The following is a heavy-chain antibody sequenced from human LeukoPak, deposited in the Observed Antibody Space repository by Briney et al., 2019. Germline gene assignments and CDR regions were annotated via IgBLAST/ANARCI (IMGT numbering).Heavy chain of an antibody. V-gene: IGHV1-8*01. CDR3: VLGYSSSWYYFDF. Sequence: ASVKVSCKAFGYTFTSYDINWVRQATGQGLEWMGWMNPNSGNTGYAQKFQGRVTMTRDTSISTAYMELSSLRSEDTAVYYCVLGYSSSWYYFDFWGQGARVTVSS. CDR1: GYTFTSYD. CDR2: MNPNSGNT. D-gene: IGHD6-13*01. J-gene: IGHJ4*02.